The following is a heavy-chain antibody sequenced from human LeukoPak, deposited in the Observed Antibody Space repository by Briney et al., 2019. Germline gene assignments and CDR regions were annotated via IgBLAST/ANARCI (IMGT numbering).Heavy chain of an antibody. V-gene: IGHV3-23*01. CDR3: AKDLRSSVSYSSSSV. Sequence: GGSLRLSCAASGFTFSSYAMSWVRQAPGKGLEWVSAISGSGGSTYYADSVKGRFTISRDNSKNTLYLQMNSLRAEDTAVYYCAKDLRSSVSYSSSSVWGQGTLVTVSS. CDR1: GFTFSSYA. CDR2: ISGSGGST. J-gene: IGHJ4*02. D-gene: IGHD6-6*01.